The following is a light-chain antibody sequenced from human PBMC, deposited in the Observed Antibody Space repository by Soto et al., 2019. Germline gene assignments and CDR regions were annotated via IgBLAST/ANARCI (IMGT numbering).Light chain of an antibody. J-gene: IGLJ2*01. CDR1: RIGSKS. CDR2: DDS. CDR3: QVWDSRDDHRV. V-gene: IGLV3-21*02. Sequence: SYELTQPPSVSVAPGQTARITCGGTRIGSKSVHWFQQKPGQAPVLVVHDDSDRPSGIPERFSGSNSGGTATLTISRVEAEDEADYYCQVWDSRDDHRVFGGGTKLTVL.